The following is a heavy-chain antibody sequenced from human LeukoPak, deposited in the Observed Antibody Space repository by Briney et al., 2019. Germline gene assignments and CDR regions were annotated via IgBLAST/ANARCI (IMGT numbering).Heavy chain of an antibody. J-gene: IGHJ4*02. Sequence: GGSLRLSCAASGFTFGSYGMTWVRQAPGKGLQWVAGISNSGSRTQYADSVKGRFTISRDNSKNILFLQMTTLRAEDTAIYYCAKKGDPNDYDYFDYWGQGILVTVSS. V-gene: IGHV3-23*01. CDR3: AKKGDPNDYDYFDY. D-gene: IGHD4-17*01. CDR1: GFTFGSYG. CDR2: ISNSGSRT.